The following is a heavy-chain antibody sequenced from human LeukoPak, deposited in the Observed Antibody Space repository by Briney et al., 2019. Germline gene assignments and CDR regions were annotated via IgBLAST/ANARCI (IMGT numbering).Heavy chain of an antibody. CDR3: TTARGYSYGSSYFDY. D-gene: IGHD5-18*01. J-gene: IGHJ4*02. CDR1: GFTFSNAW. V-gene: IGHV3-15*01. CDR2: IKSKTDGGTT. Sequence: GGSLRLSCAASGFTFSNAWMSWVRQAPGKGLEWVGRIKSKTDGGTTDYAAPVKGRFTISRDDSKNTLYLQMNSLKTEDTAVYYCTTARGYSYGSSYFDYWGQGTLVTVSP.